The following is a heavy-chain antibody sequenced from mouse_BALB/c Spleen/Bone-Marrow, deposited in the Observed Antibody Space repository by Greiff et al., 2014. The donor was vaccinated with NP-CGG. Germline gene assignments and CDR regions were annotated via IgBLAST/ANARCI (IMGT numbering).Heavy chain of an antibody. CDR3: ARWQYYAKDY. CDR1: GFYINDSY. V-gene: IGHV14-3*02. CDR2: IDPAYGST. Sequence: VQLQQSVAELVKPGASVKLSCTASGFYINDSYMHWVKQSTEQGLEWIGRIDPAYGSTKYDPKFQGKATLTADTSSNTAYLQLSSLTSEDTAVYFCARWQYYAKDYRGPRTSIPVPS. J-gene: IGHJ4*01.